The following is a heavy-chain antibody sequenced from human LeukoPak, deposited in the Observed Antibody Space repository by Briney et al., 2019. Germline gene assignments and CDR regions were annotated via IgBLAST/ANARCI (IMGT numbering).Heavy chain of an antibody. D-gene: IGHD3-9*01. CDR1: GFTVSTSY. CDR2: IYSGGNT. J-gene: IGHJ2*01. Sequence: PGGSLRLSCLASGFTVSTSYMSWVRQAPGRGLEWVSVIYSGGNTYYADSVKGRFIISRDNSKNTLYLQMNSLRAEDTAVYYCAKGSRGYDILTGYYPPGWYFDLWGRGTLVTVSS. CDR3: AKGSRGYDILTGYYPPGWYFDL. V-gene: IGHV3-66*01.